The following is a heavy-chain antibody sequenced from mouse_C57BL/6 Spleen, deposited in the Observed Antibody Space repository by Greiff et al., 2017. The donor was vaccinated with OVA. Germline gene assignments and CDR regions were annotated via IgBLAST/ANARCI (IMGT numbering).Heavy chain of an antibody. Sequence: QVQLQQPGAELVRPGTSVKLSCKASGYTFTSYWMHWVKQRPGQGLEWIGVIDPSDSYTNYNQKFKGKATLTVDTSSSTAYMQLSSLTSEDAAVYYCARRSDYDDYWGQGTTLTVSS. CDR2: IDPSDSYT. D-gene: IGHD2-4*01. CDR1: GYTFTSYW. J-gene: IGHJ2*01. CDR3: ARRSDYDDY. V-gene: IGHV1-59*01.